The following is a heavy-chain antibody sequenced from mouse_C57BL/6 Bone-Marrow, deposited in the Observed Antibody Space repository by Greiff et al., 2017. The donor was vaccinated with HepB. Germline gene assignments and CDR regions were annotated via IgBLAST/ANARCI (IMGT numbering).Heavy chain of an antibody. J-gene: IGHJ2*01. CDR3: ARDLGDGYFDY. Sequence: EVMLVESGGGLVKPGGSLKLSCAASGFTFSSYAMSWVRQTPEKRLEWVATISDGGSYTYYPDNVKGRFTISRDNAKNNLYLQMSHLKSEDTAMYYCARDLGDGYFDYWGQATTLTVSS. D-gene: IGHD2-3*01. V-gene: IGHV5-4*01. CDR2: ISDGGSYT. CDR1: GFTFSSYA.